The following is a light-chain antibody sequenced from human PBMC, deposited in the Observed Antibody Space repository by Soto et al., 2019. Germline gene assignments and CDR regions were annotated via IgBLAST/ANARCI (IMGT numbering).Light chain of an antibody. CDR1: SSDVGGYNY. Sequence: QSALTQPPSASGSPGQSVTISCAGTSSDVGGYNYVSWYQQHPGKAPKLMIYDVTKRPSGVPDRFSGSKSGNTASLTVSGLQAEDEADYFCSSYAGDKNQEVFGTGTKLTVL. CDR3: SSYAGDKNQEV. V-gene: IGLV2-8*01. CDR2: DVT. J-gene: IGLJ1*01.